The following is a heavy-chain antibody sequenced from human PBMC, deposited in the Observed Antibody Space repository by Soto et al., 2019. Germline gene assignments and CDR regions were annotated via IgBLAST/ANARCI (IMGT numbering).Heavy chain of an antibody. CDR2: IYYSGST. D-gene: IGHD6-13*01. J-gene: IGHJ4*02. CDR3: ARRHYSSSWYQADY. CDR1: GGSISSYY. Sequence: SETLSLTCTVSGGSISSYYWSWIRQPPGKGLEWIGYIYYSGSTNYNPSLKSRVTISVDTSKNQLSLKLSSVTAADTAVYYCARRHYSSSWYQADYWGQGTLVTAPQ. V-gene: IGHV4-59*08.